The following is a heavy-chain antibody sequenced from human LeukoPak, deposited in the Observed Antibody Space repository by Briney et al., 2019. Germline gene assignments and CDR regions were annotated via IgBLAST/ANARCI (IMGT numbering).Heavy chain of an antibody. CDR2: INSDGSST. CDR1: GFTFSSYG. J-gene: IGHJ4*02. D-gene: IGHD1-26*01. Sequence: GGSLRLSCAASGFTFSSYGMHWVRQAPGKGLVWVSRINSDGSSTSYADSVKGRFTISRDNAKNTLYLQMNSLRAEDTAVYYCARGGRLIVGATFGYWGQGTLVTVSS. CDR3: ARGGRLIVGATFGY. V-gene: IGHV3-74*01.